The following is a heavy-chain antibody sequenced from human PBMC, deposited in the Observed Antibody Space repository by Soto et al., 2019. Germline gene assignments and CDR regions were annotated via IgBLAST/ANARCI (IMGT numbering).Heavy chain of an antibody. V-gene: IGHV4-34*01. CDR3: ARGYFWAPALMVYAIKNWFDP. CDR1: GGSFSGYY. D-gene: IGHD2-8*01. Sequence: SETLSLTCAVYGGSFSGYYWSWIRQPPGKGLEWIGEINHSGSTNYNPSLRSRVTISVDTSKNQFSLKLSSVTAADTAVYYCARGYFWAPALMVYAIKNWFDPWGQGTLVTVSS. J-gene: IGHJ5*02. CDR2: INHSGST.